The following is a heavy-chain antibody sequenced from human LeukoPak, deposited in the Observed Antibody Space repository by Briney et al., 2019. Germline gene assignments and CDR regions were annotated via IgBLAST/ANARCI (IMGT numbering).Heavy chain of an antibody. J-gene: IGHJ4*02. D-gene: IGHD2-8*01. CDR3: ARDGVSLDC. V-gene: IGHV1-2*02. CDR1: GYTFTGYY. Sequence: ASVKASCKASGYTFTGYYIHWVRQAPGQGLECMGWINSNSGGTNYAQKFQGRVTMTRDTSTSTVYMELSRLRSDDTAVYYCARDGVSLDCWGQGTLVTVSS. CDR2: INSNSGGT.